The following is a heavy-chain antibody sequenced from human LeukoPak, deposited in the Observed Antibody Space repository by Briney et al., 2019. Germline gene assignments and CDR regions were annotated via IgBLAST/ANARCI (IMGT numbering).Heavy chain of an antibody. Sequence: PETLSLTCTVSGGSISSYYWSWIRQPPGKGLEWIGYIYYSGSTNYNPSLKSRVTISVDTSKNQFSLKLSSVTAADTAVYYCARDQSEAVAGTGWFDPWGQGTLVTVSS. D-gene: IGHD6-19*01. J-gene: IGHJ5*02. V-gene: IGHV4-59*01. CDR1: GGSISSYY. CDR2: IYYSGST. CDR3: ARDQSEAVAGTGWFDP.